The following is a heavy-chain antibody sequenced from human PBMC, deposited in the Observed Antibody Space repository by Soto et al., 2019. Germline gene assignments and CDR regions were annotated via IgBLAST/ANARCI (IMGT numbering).Heavy chain of an antibody. CDR1: GGSISSGGYY. Sequence: QVQLQESGPGLVKPSETLSLTCTVSGGSISSGGYYWSWIRQRPGKGLEWIGYIYYSGTVYYNPSPRSRLSISVDTSKNHFSLKLSSVTAADTAVYYCARGGPLKTYYYDSTDYAFDYWGQGTLVIVSS. CDR2: IYYSGTV. V-gene: IGHV4-31*03. J-gene: IGHJ4*02. CDR3: ARGGPLKTYYYDSTDYAFDY. D-gene: IGHD3-22*01.